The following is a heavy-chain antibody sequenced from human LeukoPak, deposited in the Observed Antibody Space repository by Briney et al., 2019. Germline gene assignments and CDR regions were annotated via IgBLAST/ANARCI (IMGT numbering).Heavy chain of an antibody. D-gene: IGHD3-22*01. CDR2: MTEGGAT. Sequence: PGGSLRLSCAASGFTLSSSAMSWVRHAPGKGLEWVSVMTEGGATYYADSVRGRFIISRDNSKNMVYLQMNSLRVDDTAVYYCAKLLLDWGQGTLVTVSS. CDR3: AKLLLD. CDR1: GFTLSSSA. V-gene: IGHV3-23*01. J-gene: IGHJ4*02.